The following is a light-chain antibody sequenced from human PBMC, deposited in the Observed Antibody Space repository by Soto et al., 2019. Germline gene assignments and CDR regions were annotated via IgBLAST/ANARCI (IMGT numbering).Light chain of an antibody. CDR3: QQYNNWPAWT. Sequence: EIVMTQSPATLSVSPGDRVTLSCRASHTFSSNLAWYQQKPGQAPRLLIYGASTRVTGVPARFSGSGSGTEFTLTISSLQSEDFAVYFCQQYNNWPAWTFGQGTKVEIK. CDR1: HTFSSN. V-gene: IGKV3-15*01. CDR2: GAS. J-gene: IGKJ1*01.